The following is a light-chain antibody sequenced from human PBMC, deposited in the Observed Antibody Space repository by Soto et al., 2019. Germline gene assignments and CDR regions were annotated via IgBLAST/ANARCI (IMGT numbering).Light chain of an antibody. Sequence: PGEGATLSCRASQSVSSSYIAWYQQRHGQGPSLLIYGASTRATGIPDRFSGSGSGTHLTITISRLEPGDFEVYYCQHFGGTTYTFGQGTRLEIK. CDR2: GAS. J-gene: IGKJ5*01. V-gene: IGKV3-20*01. CDR1: QSVSSSY. CDR3: QHFGGTTYT.